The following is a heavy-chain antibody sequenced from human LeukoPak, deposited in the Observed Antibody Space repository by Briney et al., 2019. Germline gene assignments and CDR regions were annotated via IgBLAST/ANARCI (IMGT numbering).Heavy chain of an antibody. CDR3: ARLTYYDSSGYPPSGFDY. Sequence: ASVKVSRKASGGTFSSYAISWVRQAPGQGLEWMGGIIPIFGTANYAQKFQGRVTITADESTSTAYMELSSLRSEDTAVYYCARLTYYDSSGYPPSGFDYWGQGTLVTVSS. J-gene: IGHJ4*02. V-gene: IGHV1-69*13. CDR2: IIPIFGTA. D-gene: IGHD3-22*01. CDR1: GGTFSSYA.